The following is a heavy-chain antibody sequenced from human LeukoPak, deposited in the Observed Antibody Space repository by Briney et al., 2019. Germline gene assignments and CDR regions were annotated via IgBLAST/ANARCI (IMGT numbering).Heavy chain of an antibody. V-gene: IGHV4-34*01. CDR2: INHSGST. CDR3: ANRIAVAGSPYY. CDR1: GGSFSGYY. D-gene: IGHD6-19*01. J-gene: IGHJ4*02. Sequence: PEPLSLTCAVYGGSFSGYYWSWIRQPPGKGLEWIGEINHSGSTNYNPSLKSRVTISVDTSKNQFSLKLSSVTAADTAVYYCANRIAVAGSPYYWGQGTLVTVS.